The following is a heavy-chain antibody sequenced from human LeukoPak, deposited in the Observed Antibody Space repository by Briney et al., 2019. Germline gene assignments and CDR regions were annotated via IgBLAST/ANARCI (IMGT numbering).Heavy chain of an antibody. V-gene: IGHV3-30*18. Sequence: GGSLRLSCAASGFTFSSYGMHWVRQAPGKGLEWVAVISYDGTNKYYADSVKGRFTISRDNSKNTLYLQMNSLKPEDTAVYYCAKRFGESPAGAFDIWGQGTMVTVSS. CDR3: AKRFGESPAGAFDI. CDR2: ISYDGTNK. D-gene: IGHD3-10*01. J-gene: IGHJ3*02. CDR1: GFTFSSYG.